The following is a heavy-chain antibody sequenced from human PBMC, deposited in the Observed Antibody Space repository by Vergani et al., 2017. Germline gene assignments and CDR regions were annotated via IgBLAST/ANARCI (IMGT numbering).Heavy chain of an antibody. D-gene: IGHD2-2*01. V-gene: IGHV1-2*02. CDR1: EYSFSAFY. J-gene: IGHJ5*02. CDR3: ARMGHCITTNCYDHPS. CDR2: INPNNGGS. Sequence: QVLLVQSGAEVKKPGASVKVSCKASEYSFSAFYIHWVRQAPGQGLEWMGWINPNNGGSNYAQKFQDRVTMTRDTSITTAYMELSRLRSDDTAVYYCARMGHCITTNCYDHPSWGQGTLVTVSS.